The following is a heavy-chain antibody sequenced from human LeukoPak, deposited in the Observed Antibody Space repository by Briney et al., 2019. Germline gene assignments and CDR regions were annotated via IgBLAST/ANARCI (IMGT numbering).Heavy chain of an antibody. CDR1: GYTFTSYG. D-gene: IGHD4-11*01. CDR2: ISAYNGNT. CDR3: ARETVNLNVYYYYYYGMDV. J-gene: IGHJ6*02. V-gene: IGHV1-18*01. Sequence: ASVKVSCKASGYTFTSYGISWVRQAPGQGLEWMGWISAYNGNTNYAQKLQGRVTMTTDTSTSTAYMELRSLRSDDTAVYYCARETVNLNVYYYYYYGMDVWGQGTTVTVSS.